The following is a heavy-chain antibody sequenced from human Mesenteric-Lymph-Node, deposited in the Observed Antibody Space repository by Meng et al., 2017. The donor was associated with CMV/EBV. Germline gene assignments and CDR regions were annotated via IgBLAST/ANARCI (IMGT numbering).Heavy chain of an antibody. V-gene: IGHV4-31*02. J-gene: IGHJ5*01. Sequence: ASIHKGGSYCSWIRQHPGKGLEWIGYIYYTGMAVYNPSLRSRVTISIDTSNNQFSLRLNSVTAADTAVYYCARDVYERRGSEGWFDSWGQGTLVTVSS. CDR2: IYYTGMA. CDR3: ARDVYERRGSEGWFDS. D-gene: IGHD2/OR15-2a*01. CDR1: ASIHKGGSY.